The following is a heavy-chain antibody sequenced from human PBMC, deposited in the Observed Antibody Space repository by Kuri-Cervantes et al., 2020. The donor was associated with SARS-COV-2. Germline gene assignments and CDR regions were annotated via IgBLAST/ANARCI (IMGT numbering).Heavy chain of an antibody. CDR2: IYYSGST. D-gene: IGHD3-3*01. Sequence: SETLSLTCTVSVGSISSSSYYWGWIRQHPGKGLEWIGSIYYSGSTYYNPSLKSRVTISVDTSKNQFSLKLNSVTAADTAVYYCARQMMSSITIFGVVITRNWFDPWGQGTLVTVSS. J-gene: IGHJ5*02. CDR3: ARQMMSSITIFGVVITRNWFDP. CDR1: VGSISSSSYY. V-gene: IGHV4-39*01.